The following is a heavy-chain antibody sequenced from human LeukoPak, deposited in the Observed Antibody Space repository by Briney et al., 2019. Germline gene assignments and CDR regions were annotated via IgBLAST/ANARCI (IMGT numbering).Heavy chain of an antibody. CDR2: ISSSGDTI. J-gene: IGHJ4*02. V-gene: IGHV3-48*03. D-gene: IGHD3-3*01. Sequence: GGSLRLSCAASGFTFSRYEMNWVRQAPGKGLEWVSYISSSGDTIYYADSVKGRFTISRDNAKNSLYLRMNSLRAEDTAVYYCARGRVFFDYWGQGTLVTVSS. CDR3: ARGRVFFDY. CDR1: GFTFSRYE.